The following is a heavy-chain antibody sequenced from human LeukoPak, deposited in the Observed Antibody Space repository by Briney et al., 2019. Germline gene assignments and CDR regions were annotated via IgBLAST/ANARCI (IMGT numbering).Heavy chain of an antibody. J-gene: IGHJ5*02. CDR2: ISPNSGAT. V-gene: IGHV1-2*02. D-gene: IGHD3-9*01. CDR1: GYTFTGYY. CDR3: ARGHYDRENWLDP. Sequence: GASVKVSCKTSGYTFTGYYIHWVRQAPGRGLEWMGWISPNSGATNYAEKFQGRVTMATDRSTNTAYMDLSRLTSVDTAVYYFARGHYDRENWLDPWGQGTLVTVSS.